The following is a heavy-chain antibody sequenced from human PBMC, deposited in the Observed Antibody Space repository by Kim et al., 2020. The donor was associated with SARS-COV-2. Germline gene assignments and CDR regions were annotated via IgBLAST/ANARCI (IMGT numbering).Heavy chain of an antibody. V-gene: IGHV1-58*01. CDR2: IVVGSGNT. Sequence: SVKVSCKASGFTFTSSAVQWVRQARGQRLEWIGWIVVGSGNTNYAQKFQERVTITRDMSTSTAYMELSSLRSEDTAVYYCAALSDSGSYYEAPGYWGQGTLVTVSS. CDR1: GFTFTSSA. CDR3: AALSDSGSYYEAPGY. J-gene: IGHJ4*02. D-gene: IGHD1-26*01.